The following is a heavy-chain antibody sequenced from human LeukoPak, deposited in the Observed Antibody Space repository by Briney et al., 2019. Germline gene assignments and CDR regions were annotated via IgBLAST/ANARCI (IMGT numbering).Heavy chain of an antibody. Sequence: GGSLRLSCAASGFIFSGHVMHWVRQAPGKGLEWVSLISYDGSNKDYADSVKGRFTISRDNSKNTLYLQMNSLRAEDTAVYYCARAWDCDFWSGYYTPWFDPWGQGTLVTVSS. CDR2: ISYDGSNK. D-gene: IGHD3-3*01. V-gene: IGHV3-30-3*01. CDR3: ARAWDCDFWSGYYTPWFDP. CDR1: GFIFSGHV. J-gene: IGHJ5*02.